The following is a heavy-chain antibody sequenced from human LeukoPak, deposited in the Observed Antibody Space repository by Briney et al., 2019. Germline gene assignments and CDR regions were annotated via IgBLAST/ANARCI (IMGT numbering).Heavy chain of an antibody. CDR3: ARDIPAAAAPDY. Sequence: ASVKVSCKASGYTFTSYGISWVRQAPGQGLEWMGWISAYNGKTNYAQKLQGRVTMTTDTSTSTAYMELTSLRSDATPVYSCARDIPAAAAPDYWGQGTLVTVSS. D-gene: IGHD6-13*01. J-gene: IGHJ4*02. V-gene: IGHV1-18*01. CDR2: ISAYNGKT. CDR1: GYTFTSYG.